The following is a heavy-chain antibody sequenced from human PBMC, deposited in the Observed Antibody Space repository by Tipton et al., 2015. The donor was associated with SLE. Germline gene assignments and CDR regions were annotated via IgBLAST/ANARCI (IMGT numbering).Heavy chain of an antibody. D-gene: IGHD3-10*01. V-gene: IGHV4-61*02. CDR2: AYTVGNT. CDR1: GGSITSGSYY. Sequence: TLSLTCTVSGGSITSGSYYWTWIRQPAGKGLEWIGRAYTVGNTNYNPSLESRVSISLDTSKNQFSLKLSSVTAADTAVYYCARETADILWFGGTGSEYNWFDPWGQGTLVTVSS. J-gene: IGHJ5*02. CDR3: ARETADILWFGGTGSEYNWFDP.